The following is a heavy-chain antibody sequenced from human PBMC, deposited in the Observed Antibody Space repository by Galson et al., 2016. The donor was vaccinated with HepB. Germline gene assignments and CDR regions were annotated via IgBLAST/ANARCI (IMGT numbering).Heavy chain of an antibody. CDR3: ARADCYVSSGYFGAFDI. D-gene: IGHD3-22*01. CDR1: GYTFTTYG. V-gene: IGHV1-18*01. J-gene: IGHJ3*02. CDR2: ISAYNGNT. Sequence: SVKVSCKASGYTFTTYGITWVRQAPGQGLEWMGRISAYNGNTNYAQKLQGRVTMTTDTSTSTAYMELRSLRSDDTAVYFCARADCYVSSGYFGAFDIWGQGTMVTVSS.